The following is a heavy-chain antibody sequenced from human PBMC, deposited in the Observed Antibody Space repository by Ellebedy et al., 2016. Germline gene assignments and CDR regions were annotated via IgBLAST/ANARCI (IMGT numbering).Heavy chain of an antibody. D-gene: IGHD3/OR15-3a*01. J-gene: IGHJ4*02. CDR1: GYTFNIYG. V-gene: IGHV1-18*04. CDR2: ISAYNGNT. Sequence: ASVKVSCQTSGYTFNIYGISWVRQAPGQGLEWMGWISAYNGNTYYAQKYQDRVTMTTDTSRSTAYMELRSLRSDDTAVFYCARLRQDLDLDFWGQGTLVTVSS. CDR3: ARLRQDLDLDF.